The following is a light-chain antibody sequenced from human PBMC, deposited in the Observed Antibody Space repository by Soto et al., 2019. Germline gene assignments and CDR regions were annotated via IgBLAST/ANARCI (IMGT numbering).Light chain of an antibody. V-gene: IGLV2-14*03. J-gene: IGLJ1*01. CDR2: GVT. Sequence: LTQPTSVSGSPGQSITISCTGNHNDIGTYDYVSWYQQHPGRAPRLLIHGVTTRPSGISDRFSASKSGLTAPLTISGLQPEDEADYYCSSFTSNRIYVFGPGTKVTVL. CDR1: HNDIGTYDY. CDR3: SSFTSNRIYV.